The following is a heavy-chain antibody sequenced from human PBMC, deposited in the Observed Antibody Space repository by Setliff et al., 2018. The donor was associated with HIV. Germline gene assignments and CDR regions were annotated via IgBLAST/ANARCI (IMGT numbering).Heavy chain of an antibody. CDR2: INHSGST. D-gene: IGHD3-22*01. Sequence: SETLSLTCAVFGGSFSGYYWSWIRQPPGKGLEWIGDINHSGSTNYNPSLKSRVTVSVDTSKNQFSLKLRSVTAADTAVYYCARRGMIVVVFDYWGQGTLVTVSS. V-gene: IGHV4-34*01. J-gene: IGHJ4*02. CDR1: GGSFSGYY. CDR3: ARRGMIVVVFDY.